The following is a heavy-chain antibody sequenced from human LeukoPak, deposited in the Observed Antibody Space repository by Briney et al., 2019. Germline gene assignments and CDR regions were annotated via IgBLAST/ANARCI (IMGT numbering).Heavy chain of an antibody. CDR3: ARDRFVTGMTIYNWFDP. CDR2: IYYSGST. D-gene: IGHD1-1*01. Sequence: SETLSLTCTVSGGSISSYYWSWIRQPPGKGLEWIGYIYYSGSTNYNPSLKSRVTISVDTSKNQFSLKLSSVTAADTAVYYCARDRFVTGMTIYNWFDPWGQGTLVTVSS. J-gene: IGHJ5*02. V-gene: IGHV4-59*01. CDR1: GGSISSYY.